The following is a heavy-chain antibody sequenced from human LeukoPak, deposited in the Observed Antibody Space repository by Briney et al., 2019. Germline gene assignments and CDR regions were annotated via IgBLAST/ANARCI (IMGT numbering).Heavy chain of an antibody. Sequence: GGSLRLSCAASGFTFSSYGMHWVRQAPGKGLEWVAFIRYDGSNKYYADSVKGRFTISRDNSKNTLYLQMNSRRAEDTAVYYCAKAATYYYDSSGHLAAWGQGTLVTVSS. CDR1: GFTFSSYG. CDR3: AKAATYYYDSSGHLAA. V-gene: IGHV3-30*02. J-gene: IGHJ5*02. CDR2: IRYDGSNK. D-gene: IGHD3-22*01.